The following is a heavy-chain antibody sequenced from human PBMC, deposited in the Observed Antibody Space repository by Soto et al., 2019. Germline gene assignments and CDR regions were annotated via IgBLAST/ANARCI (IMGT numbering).Heavy chain of an antibody. D-gene: IGHD3-10*01. CDR1: GFTFSSYG. CDR2: IWYDGSNK. Sequence: GGSLRLSCAASGFTFSSYGMHWVRQAPGKGLEWVAVIWYDGSNKYYADSVKGRFTISRDNSKNTLYLQMNSLRAEDTAVYYCARDRTRGSVTAADQASYYYMDVWGKGTTVTVSS. V-gene: IGHV3-33*01. J-gene: IGHJ6*03. CDR3: ARDRTRGSVTAADQASYYYMDV.